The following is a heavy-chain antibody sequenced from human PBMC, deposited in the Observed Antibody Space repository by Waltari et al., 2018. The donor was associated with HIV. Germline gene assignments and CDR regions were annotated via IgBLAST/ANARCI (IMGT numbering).Heavy chain of an antibody. Sequence: EVQLVESGGGLVQPGGSLRLSCAASGFTVSSNYMSWVRQAPGKGLGWVSVSYSGGSTYYADSVKGRFTISRDNSKNTLYLQMNSLRAEDTAVYYCARYTAMAAFDYWGQGTLVTVSS. J-gene: IGHJ4*02. CDR1: GFTVSSNY. CDR3: ARYTAMAAFDY. D-gene: IGHD5-18*01. CDR2: SYSGGST. V-gene: IGHV3-66*01.